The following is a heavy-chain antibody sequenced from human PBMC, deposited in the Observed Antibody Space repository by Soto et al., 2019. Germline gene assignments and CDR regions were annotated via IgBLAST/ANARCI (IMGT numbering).Heavy chain of an antibody. D-gene: IGHD2-15*01. Sequence: GGSLRLSCTASGFTFGDYAMSWFRQAPGKGLEWVGFIRSKAYGGTTEYAASVKGRFTISRDDSKSIAYLQMNSLKTEDTAVYYCTRSPRGLDIVVVVAATSDAFDIWGQGTMVTVSS. CDR1: GFTFGDYA. CDR3: TRSPRGLDIVVVVAATSDAFDI. V-gene: IGHV3-49*03. J-gene: IGHJ3*02. CDR2: IRSKAYGGTT.